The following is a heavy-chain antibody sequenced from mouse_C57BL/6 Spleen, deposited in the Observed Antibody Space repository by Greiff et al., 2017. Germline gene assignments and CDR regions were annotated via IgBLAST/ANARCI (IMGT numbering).Heavy chain of an antibody. CDR2: IYPGDGDT. V-gene: IGHV1-82*01. Sequence: LVESGPELVKPGASVKISCKASGYAFSSSWMNWVKQRPGKGLEWIGRIYPGDGDTNYNGKFKGKATLTADKSSSTAYMQLSSLTSEDSAVYFCARGDYGLYYAMDYWGQGTSVTVSS. J-gene: IGHJ4*01. D-gene: IGHD1-1*02. CDR3: ARGDYGLYYAMDY. CDR1: GYAFSSSW.